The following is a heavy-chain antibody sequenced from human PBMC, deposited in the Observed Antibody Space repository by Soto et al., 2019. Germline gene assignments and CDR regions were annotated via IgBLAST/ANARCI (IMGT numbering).Heavy chain of an antibody. J-gene: IGHJ6*02. CDR1: GDSVSSDTGA. CDR2: THYRSKWSF. D-gene: IGHD3-10*01. CDR3: AGVTWFRGMDV. V-gene: IGHV6-1*01. Sequence: WPTLSLPCVISGDSVSSDTGAWNWIRQSPSRGLEWLGRTHYRSKWSFDYAISVKSRITIDPDTSKNQFSLHLDSLTPEDTAVYYCAGVTWFRGMDVWGQGTPVTVSS.